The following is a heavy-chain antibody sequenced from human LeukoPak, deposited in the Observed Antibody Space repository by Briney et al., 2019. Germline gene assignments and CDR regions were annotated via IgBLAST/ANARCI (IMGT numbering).Heavy chain of an antibody. CDR3: ARASYYDFWSGYLDV. CDR2: INPNSGGT. CDR1: GYTFTGYY. Sequence: ASVKVSFKASGYTFTGYYMHWVRQAPGQGLEWMGWINPNSGGTNYAQKFQGRVTMTRDTSISKAYMELSRLRSDDTAVYYFARASYYDFWSGYLDVWGKGTTVTVSS. V-gene: IGHV1-2*02. D-gene: IGHD3-3*01. J-gene: IGHJ6*04.